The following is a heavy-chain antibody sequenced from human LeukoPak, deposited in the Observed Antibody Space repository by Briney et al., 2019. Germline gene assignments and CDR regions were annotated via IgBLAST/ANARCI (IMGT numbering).Heavy chain of an antibody. CDR3: ATFGDYGTGFDY. D-gene: IGHD4-17*01. V-gene: IGHV1-18*01. J-gene: IGHJ4*02. CDR2: ITPNNGNT. Sequence: ASVKVSCKASIHIFATHGVSWMRQAPGQRPEWMGWITPNNGNTKYSQNLQGRVTMTTDTSTTTVYMELRSLRSDDTAVYYCATFGDYGTGFDYWGQGALVTVSS. CDR1: IHIFATHG.